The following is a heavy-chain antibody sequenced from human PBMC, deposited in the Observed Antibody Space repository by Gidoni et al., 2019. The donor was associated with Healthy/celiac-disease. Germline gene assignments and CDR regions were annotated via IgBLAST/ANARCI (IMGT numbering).Heavy chain of an antibody. V-gene: IGHV1-69*06. CDR1: GGTFSSYA. J-gene: IGHJ6*03. Sequence: QVQLVQSGAEVKKPGSSVKVSCQASGGTFSSYAISWVRQATGQGREWLGGIIPILGTANYAQKFQGRVKITADKSTSTAYMELSSLRSEDTAVYYCARLGGLQTAGLENYYYYMDVWGKGTTVTVSS. CDR2: IIPILGTA. D-gene: IGHD3-16*01. CDR3: ARLGGLQTAGLENYYYYMDV.